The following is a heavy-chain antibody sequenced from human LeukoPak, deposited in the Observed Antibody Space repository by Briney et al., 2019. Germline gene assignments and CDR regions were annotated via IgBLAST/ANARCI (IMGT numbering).Heavy chain of an antibody. CDR1: GFTFSSYD. V-gene: IGHV3-13*01. CDR2: IGTAGDT. Sequence: GGSLRLSCAASGFTFSSYDMHWVRQATGKGLEWVSAIGTAGDTYYPGSVKGRFTISRENAKNSLYLQMNSLRAGDTVVYYCARSLAAGGGYGMDVWGQGTTVTVSS. D-gene: IGHD6-13*01. J-gene: IGHJ6*02. CDR3: ARSLAAGGGYGMDV.